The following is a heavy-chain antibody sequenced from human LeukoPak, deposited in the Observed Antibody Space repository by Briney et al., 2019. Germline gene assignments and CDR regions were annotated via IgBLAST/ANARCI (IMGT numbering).Heavy chain of an antibody. J-gene: IGHJ4*02. CDR1: GFPFSRND. CDR3: AKYRGFGDSYDS. Sequence: GSLRLSCAASGFPFSRNDMSWVRQAPGKGLEWVSSISGSGDRTYYADSVKGRFTISRDTSKNTLYLEMNSLRVEDAAVYYCAKYRGFGDSYDSWGQGTLVTVSS. CDR2: ISGSGDRT. D-gene: IGHD3-10*01. V-gene: IGHV3-23*01.